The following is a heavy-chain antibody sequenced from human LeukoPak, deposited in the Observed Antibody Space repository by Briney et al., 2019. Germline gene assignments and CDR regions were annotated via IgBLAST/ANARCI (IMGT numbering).Heavy chain of an antibody. V-gene: IGHV4-39*01. Sequence: SETLSLTCTVSGGSISSSSYYWGWIRQPPGKGLEWIGSIYYSGSTYYNPSLKGRVTISVDTSKNQFSLKLSSVTAADTAVYYCARRGSDDILTGYRYYDYVGSWGQGTLVTVSS. CDR1: GGSISSSSYY. CDR3: ARRGSDDILTGYRYYDYVGS. J-gene: IGHJ4*02. D-gene: IGHD3-9*01. CDR2: IYYSGST.